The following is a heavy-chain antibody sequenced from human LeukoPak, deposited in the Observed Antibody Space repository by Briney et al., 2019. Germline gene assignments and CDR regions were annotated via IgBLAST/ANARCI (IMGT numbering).Heavy chain of an antibody. CDR3: AREDYGSGSYDY. Sequence: SETLSLTCTVSGGSISSYYWSWIRQPPGKGLEWIGYIYYSGSTNYNPSLKSRVTISVDTSKNQFSLKLSSVTAADTAVYYCAREDYGSGSYDYWGQGTLVTVSS. CDR1: GGSISSYY. CDR2: IYYSGST. J-gene: IGHJ4*02. V-gene: IGHV4-59*01. D-gene: IGHD3-10*01.